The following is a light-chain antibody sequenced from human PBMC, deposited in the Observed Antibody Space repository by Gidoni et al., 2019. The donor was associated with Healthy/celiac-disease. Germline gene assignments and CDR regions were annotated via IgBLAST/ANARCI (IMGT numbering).Light chain of an antibody. Sequence: DSQMTQSPSSLSASVGDRVTITCQASQDISNYLTWYQQKPGKAPKLLIYDASNLETGVPSRFSGSGSGTDFTFTISSLQPEDIATYYCQQYDNLPGFGPGTKVDIK. V-gene: IGKV1-33*01. CDR1: QDISNY. CDR2: DAS. CDR3: QQYDNLPG. J-gene: IGKJ3*01.